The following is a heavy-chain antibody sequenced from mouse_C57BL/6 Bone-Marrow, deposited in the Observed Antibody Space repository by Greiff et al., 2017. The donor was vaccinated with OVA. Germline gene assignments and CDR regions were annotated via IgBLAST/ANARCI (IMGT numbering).Heavy chain of an antibody. Sequence: VKLQESGPELVKPGASVKISCKASGYAFSSSWMNWVKQRPGKGLEWIGRIYPGDGDTNYNGKFKGKATLTADKSSSTAYMQLSSLTSEDSAVYFCARWAWFAYWGRGTLVTVTA. CDR1: GYAFSSSW. V-gene: IGHV1-82*01. CDR3: ARWAWFAY. J-gene: IGHJ3*01. CDR2: IYPGDGDT.